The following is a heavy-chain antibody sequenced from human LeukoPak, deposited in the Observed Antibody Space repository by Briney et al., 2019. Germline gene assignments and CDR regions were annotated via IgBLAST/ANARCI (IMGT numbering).Heavy chain of an antibody. V-gene: IGHV4-31*03. D-gene: IGHD3-16*02. CDR3: ARASRLGELSLGY. CDR2: IKYSGST. Sequence: PSETLSLTCTVSGGSISSGGYYWSWIRQDPGRGLEWSGYIKYSGSTHYNPSLKSRVTISVDTFKNQFSLKLSSVTAADTAVYYCARASRLGELSLGYWGQGTLVTVSS. J-gene: IGHJ4*02. CDR1: GGSISSGGYY.